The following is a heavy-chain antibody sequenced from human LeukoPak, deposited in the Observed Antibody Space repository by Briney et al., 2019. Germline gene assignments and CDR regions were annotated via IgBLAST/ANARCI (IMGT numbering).Heavy chain of an antibody. D-gene: IGHD3-9*01. CDR1: GFTFSSYW. J-gene: IGHJ1*01. CDR2: IKEDGSEK. Sequence: GGSLRLSCAASGFTFSSYWMSWVRQAPGKGLEWVANIKEDGSEKYYVDSVKGRFTISRDNAKNSLYLQMNSLRAEDTAVYYCASFDWSWIPERPPQYFQHWGQGTLVTVSS. CDR3: ASFDWSWIPERPPQYFQH. V-gene: IGHV3-7*01.